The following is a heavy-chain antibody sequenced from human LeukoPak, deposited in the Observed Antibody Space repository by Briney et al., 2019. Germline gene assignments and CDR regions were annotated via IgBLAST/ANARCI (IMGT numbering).Heavy chain of an antibody. CDR3: ARVRSGTYYYFDY. V-gene: IGHV4-39*07. J-gene: IGHJ4*02. Sequence: PSETLSLTCTVSGGSFSSDSYYWGWIRQPPGKGLEWIANIYYSGSTFYNPSLKSRVTTSVDTSKNQFSLKLRSVTAADTAVYYCARVRSGTYYYFDYWGQGTLVTVSS. CDR1: GGSFSSDSYY. D-gene: IGHD1-26*01. CDR2: IYYSGST.